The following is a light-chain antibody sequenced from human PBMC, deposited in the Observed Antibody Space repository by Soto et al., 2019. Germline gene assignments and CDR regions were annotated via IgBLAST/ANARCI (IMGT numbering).Light chain of an antibody. V-gene: IGKV3-20*01. J-gene: IGKJ1*01. CDR1: QSVSSSY. Sequence: EIVLTQSPGTLSLSPGERATLSCRASQSVSSSYLAWYQQNRDQAPRLLIYGASSRAPGIPDRFGGSGSGTDFTLTISRLEPEDFAVYYCQQYGTSRWTFGQGTKVDIK. CDR2: GAS. CDR3: QQYGTSRWT.